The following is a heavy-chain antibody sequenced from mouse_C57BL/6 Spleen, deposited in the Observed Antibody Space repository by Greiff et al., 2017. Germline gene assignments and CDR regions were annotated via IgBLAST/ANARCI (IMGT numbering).Heavy chain of an antibody. J-gene: IGHJ2*01. CDR2: IHPNSGST. V-gene: IGHV1-64*01. CDR1: GYTFTSYW. CDR3: APYYGSSRDY. D-gene: IGHD1-1*01. Sequence: QVQLQQPGAELVKPGASVTLSCKASGYTFTSYWMHWVKQRPGQGLEWIGMIHPNSGSTNYNEKFKSKATLTVDKSSSTAYMQLSSLTSEDSAVYYCAPYYGSSRDYWGQGTTLTVSS.